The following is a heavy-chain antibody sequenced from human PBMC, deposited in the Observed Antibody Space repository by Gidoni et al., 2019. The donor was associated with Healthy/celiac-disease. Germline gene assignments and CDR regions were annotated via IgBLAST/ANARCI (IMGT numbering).Heavy chain of an antibody. CDR1: GGSISSGRYY. Sequence: QVQLQESCPGLVKPSQTLSLTCTVSGGSISSGRYYWSWIRQHPGKGLEWIGYIYYSGSTYYNPSLKSRVTISVDTSKNQFSLKLSSVTAADTAVYYCARGDSLTIFGVPRAFDIWGQGTMVTVSS. D-gene: IGHD3-3*01. V-gene: IGHV4-31*03. CDR2: IYYSGST. J-gene: IGHJ3*02. CDR3: ARGDSLTIFGVPRAFDI.